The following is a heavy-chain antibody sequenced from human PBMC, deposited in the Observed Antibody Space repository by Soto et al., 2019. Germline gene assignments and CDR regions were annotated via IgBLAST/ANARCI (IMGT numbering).Heavy chain of an antibody. CDR1: GGTFSSYT. V-gene: IGHV1-69*02. CDR3: ARGGGQYCSSTSCYPYWYFDL. J-gene: IGHJ2*01. Sequence: QVQLVQSGAEVKKPGSSVKVSCKASGGTFSSYTISWVRQAPGQGLEWMGRIIPILGIANYAQKFQGRVTITADKSTSTAYMELSSLISEDTAVYYCARGGGQYCSSTSCYPYWYFDLWGRGTLVTVSS. D-gene: IGHD2-2*01. CDR2: IIPILGIA.